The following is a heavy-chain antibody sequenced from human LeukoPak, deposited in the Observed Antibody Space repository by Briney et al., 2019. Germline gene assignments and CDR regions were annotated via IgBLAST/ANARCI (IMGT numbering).Heavy chain of an antibody. J-gene: IGHJ3*02. Sequence: GGSPKISSKGSGYSFTSYWIGWLRQLPGKGLEGMGIIYPGDSDTRYSPSFQVQVTISADKDISTAYLQWSSLKASDTAMYYCARNLDPILRYFDWYYAFDIWGQGTMVTISS. CDR2: IYPGDSDT. D-gene: IGHD3-9*01. V-gene: IGHV5-51*01. CDR1: GYSFTSYW. CDR3: ARNLDPILRYFDWYYAFDI.